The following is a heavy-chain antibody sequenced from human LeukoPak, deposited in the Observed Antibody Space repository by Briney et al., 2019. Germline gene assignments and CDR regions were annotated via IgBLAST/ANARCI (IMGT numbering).Heavy chain of an antibody. D-gene: IGHD1-1*01. CDR2: IKRDGSEK. CDR1: GFSFSSYW. Sequence: GGSLRLSCAASGFSFSSYWMSWVRRAPGKGLEWVANIKRDGSEKYYVDSVKGRFTISRDNAKNSLYLQMNSLRAEDTAVYYCARDPVRGYDYWGQGTLVTVSS. V-gene: IGHV3-7*01. J-gene: IGHJ4*02. CDR3: ARDPVRGYDY.